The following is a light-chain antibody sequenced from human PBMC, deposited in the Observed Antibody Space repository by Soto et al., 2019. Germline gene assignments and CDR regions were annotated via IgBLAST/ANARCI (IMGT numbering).Light chain of an antibody. CDR1: TSNIGTFY. CDR3: ATWDLTLSAGVL. J-gene: IGLJ2*01. Sequence: QSVLTQPPSASSTPGQTVTISCSGSTSNIGTFYVYWYQHLPGTAPKLLIYLGDLRASGVSDRFSGSKSGTSASLAINGLRSDDEADYYCATWDLTLSAGVLFGGGTKVTVL. V-gene: IGLV1-47*02. CDR2: LGD.